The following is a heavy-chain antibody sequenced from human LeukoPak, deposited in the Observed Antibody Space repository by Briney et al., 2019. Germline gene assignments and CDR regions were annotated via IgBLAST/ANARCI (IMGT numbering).Heavy chain of an antibody. J-gene: IGHJ6*03. CDR3: ARIPAAWGDYYYMDV. CDR1: GASISSYY. D-gene: IGHD6-13*01. V-gene: IGHV4-59*12. CDR2: IYYTGST. Sequence: SETLSLTCTVSGASISSYYWSWIRQPPGRGLEWIGYIYYTGSTNYNPSLKSRVTISIDTSKNQFSLKLSSVTAADTAVYYCARIPAAWGDYYYMDVWGKGTTVTVSS.